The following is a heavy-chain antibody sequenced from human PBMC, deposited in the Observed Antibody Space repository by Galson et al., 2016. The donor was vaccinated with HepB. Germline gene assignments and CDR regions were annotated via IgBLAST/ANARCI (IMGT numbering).Heavy chain of an antibody. J-gene: IGHJ6*02. CDR1: GASITSYY. CDR2: IFYSGIT. D-gene: IGHD1/OR15-1a*01. V-gene: IGHV4-59*01. CDR3: ARGGNNYYFAMDV. Sequence: SETLSLTCTVSGASITSYYWSWIRQSPGKGLEWIGYIFYSGITKSNPSLQSRVTMSVDTSKRQISLKLSSVTVADTAVYYCARGGNNYYFAMDVWGQGTTVTVSS.